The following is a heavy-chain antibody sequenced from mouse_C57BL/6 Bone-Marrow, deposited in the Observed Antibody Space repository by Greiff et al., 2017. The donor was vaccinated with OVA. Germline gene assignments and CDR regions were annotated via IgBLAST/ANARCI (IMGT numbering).Heavy chain of an antibody. CDR3: ARYGYILYAMDY. Sequence: VQLQQSGPELVKPGASVKISCKASGYTFTDYYMNWVKQSHGKSLEWIGDINPNNGGTSYNQKFKGKATLTVDKSSSTAYMELRSLTSEDSAVYYCARYGYILYAMDYWGQGTSVTVSS. CDR2: INPNNGGT. CDR1: GYTFTDYY. J-gene: IGHJ4*01. V-gene: IGHV1-26*01. D-gene: IGHD2-2*01.